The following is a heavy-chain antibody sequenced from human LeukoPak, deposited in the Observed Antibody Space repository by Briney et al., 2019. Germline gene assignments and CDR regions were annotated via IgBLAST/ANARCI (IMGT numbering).Heavy chain of an antibody. CDR3: MVRGFVSFDY. CDR1: GFTVSSNY. Sequence: GGSLRLSCAASGFTVSSNYMSWVRQAPGKGLEWVSVIYSGGSTYYADSVKGRFTISRDNSKNTLYHQMNSLRAEDTAVYYCMVRGFVSFDYWGQGTLVTVSS. J-gene: IGHJ4*02. V-gene: IGHV3-66*01. CDR2: IYSGGST. D-gene: IGHD3-10*01.